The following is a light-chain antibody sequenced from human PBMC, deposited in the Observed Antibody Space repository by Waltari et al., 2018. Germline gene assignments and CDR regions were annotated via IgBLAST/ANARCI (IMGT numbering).Light chain of an antibody. J-gene: IGLJ2*01. CDR3: SAYTSTGSLK. Sequence: QSALTQPASVSGSPGQSITISCTGTSDDIGAYSYVTWYHQRPGKVPKLIIYDLTERSSGVSNRFSGSKSGSTASLTVSGLQAEDEGLFYCSAYTSTGSLKFGGGTRVTVL. CDR1: SDDIGAYSY. V-gene: IGLV2-14*03. CDR2: DLT.